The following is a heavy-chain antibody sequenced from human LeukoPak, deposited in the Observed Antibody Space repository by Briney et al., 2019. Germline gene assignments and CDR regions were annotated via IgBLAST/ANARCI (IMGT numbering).Heavy chain of an antibody. CDR1: GLTFSSYW. CDR2: IKQDGSEK. D-gene: IGHD3-16*01. J-gene: IGHJ4*02. V-gene: IGHV3-7*01. Sequence: GGSLRLSCAASGLTFSSYWMSWVRQAPGKGLEWVANIKQDGSEKYYVDSVKGRFTISRDNAKNSLYLQMNSLRAEDTAVYYCARLLYSPARRKDYWGQGTLVTVSS. CDR3: ARLLYSPARRKDY.